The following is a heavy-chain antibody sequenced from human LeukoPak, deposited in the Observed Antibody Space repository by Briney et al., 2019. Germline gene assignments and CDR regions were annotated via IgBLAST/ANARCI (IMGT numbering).Heavy chain of an antibody. V-gene: IGHV3-15*07. CDR3: TTRHQLWSQGSDY. CDR1: GFTFSNAW. CDR2: IKSKADGGTT. J-gene: IGHJ4*02. Sequence: GGSLRLSCAASGFTFSNAWMNWVRQAPGKGLEWVGRIKSKADGGTTDYAAPVKGRFTISRDDSKNTLYLQMNSLKTEDTAVYYCTTRHQLWSQGSDYWGQGTLVTVSS. D-gene: IGHD5-18*01.